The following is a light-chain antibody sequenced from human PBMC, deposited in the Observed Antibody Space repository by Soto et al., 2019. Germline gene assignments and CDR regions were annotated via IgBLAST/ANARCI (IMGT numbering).Light chain of an antibody. Sequence: QSVLTQPPSASGTPGQTVTLSCSGSSSNIGSAYIYWYQHLPGTAPKLLIYRNNQRTSGVPDRFSASKSGTSASLAISGIRSEDDADYYWAAWDDSLVVFGGGTKVTVL. CDR1: SSNIGSAY. CDR3: AAWDDSLVV. CDR2: RNN. V-gene: IGLV1-47*01. J-gene: IGLJ3*02.